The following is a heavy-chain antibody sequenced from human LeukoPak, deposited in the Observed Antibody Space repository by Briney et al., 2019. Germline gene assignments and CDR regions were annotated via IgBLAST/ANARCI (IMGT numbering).Heavy chain of an antibody. Sequence: SETLSLTCAVSGGSISSSNWWSWVRQTPGKGLEWIGEIYHSGSTNYNPSLKSRVTISVDKSKNQFSLKLSSATAADTAVYYCASSNYNDSSGYYFDNWGQGTLVTVSS. V-gene: IGHV4-4*02. CDR3: ASSNYNDSSGYYFDN. CDR2: IYHSGST. J-gene: IGHJ4*02. CDR1: GGSISSSNW. D-gene: IGHD3-22*01.